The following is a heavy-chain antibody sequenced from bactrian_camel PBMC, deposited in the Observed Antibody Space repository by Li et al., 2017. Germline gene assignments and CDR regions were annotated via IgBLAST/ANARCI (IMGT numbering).Heavy chain of an antibody. CDR3: AADSGSYSTYDRCAY. CDR1: GFTSNNCG. D-gene: IGHD3*01. CDR2: ITKDGPI. V-gene: IGHV3S53*01. J-gene: IGHJ4*01. Sequence: HVQLVESGGGSVQAGGSLRLSCTAPGFTSNNCGMNWYRQATGTECELVSTITKDGPIYYADSVKGRFTISQDYAKNTVSLQMTRLKPEDTARYYCAADSGSYSTYDRCAYWGQGTQVTVS.